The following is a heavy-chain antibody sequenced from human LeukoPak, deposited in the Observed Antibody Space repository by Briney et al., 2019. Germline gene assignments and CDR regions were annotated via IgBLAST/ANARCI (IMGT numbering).Heavy chain of an antibody. D-gene: IGHD5-18*01. Sequence: KSSETLSLTCAVYGGSFSGYYWSWIRQPPGKGLEWIGEINHSGSTNYNPSLKSRVTISVDTSKNQFSLKLSSVTAADTAVYYCARSGYSYGYDYWGQGTLVTVSS. CDR1: GGSFSGYY. J-gene: IGHJ4*02. CDR2: INHSGST. CDR3: ARSGYSYGYDY. V-gene: IGHV4-34*01.